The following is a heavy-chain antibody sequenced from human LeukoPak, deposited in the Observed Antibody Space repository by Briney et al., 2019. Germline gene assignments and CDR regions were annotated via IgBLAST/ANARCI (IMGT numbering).Heavy chain of an antibody. CDR1: GFTFSRYG. CDR3: VRDFTGGSSAFDY. Sequence: GGSLRLSCVASGFTFSRYGIHWVRQAPGKGLEWVTVISSDGSGKHYADSVKGRFTISRDNSKNTLYLQMNSLRPEDTAVYYCVRDFTGGSSAFDYWGQGTLVTVSS. D-gene: IGHD2-15*01. J-gene: IGHJ4*02. V-gene: IGHV3-30*03. CDR2: ISSDGSGK.